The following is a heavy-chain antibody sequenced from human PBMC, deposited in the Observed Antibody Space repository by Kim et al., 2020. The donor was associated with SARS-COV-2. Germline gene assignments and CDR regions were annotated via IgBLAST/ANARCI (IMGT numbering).Heavy chain of an antibody. J-gene: IGHJ4*02. D-gene: IGHD1-26*01. CDR3: ASASGSLDY. CDR1: GGSISSYY. Sequence: SETLSLTCTVSGGSISSYYWSWIRQPPGKGLEWIGYIYYSGSTNYNPSLKSRVTISVDTSKNQFSLKLSSVTAADTAVYYCASASGSLDYWGQGTLVTVSS. V-gene: IGHV4-59*01. CDR2: IYYSGST.